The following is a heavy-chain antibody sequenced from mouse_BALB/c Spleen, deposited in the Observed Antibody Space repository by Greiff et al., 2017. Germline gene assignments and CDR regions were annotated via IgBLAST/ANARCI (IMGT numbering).Heavy chain of an antibody. CDR1: GFSLTSYG. Sequence: VQLVESGPGLVAPSQSLSITCTVSGFSLTSYGVHWVRQPPGKGLEWLGVIWAGGSTNYNSALMSRLSISKDNSKSQVFLKMNSLQTDDTAMYYCARSTLYYYGSSYLYYAMDYGGQGTAVTVAA. CDR3: ARSTLYYYGSSYLYYAMDY. CDR2: IWAGGST. D-gene: IGHD1-1*01. J-gene: IGHJ4*01. V-gene: IGHV2-9*02.